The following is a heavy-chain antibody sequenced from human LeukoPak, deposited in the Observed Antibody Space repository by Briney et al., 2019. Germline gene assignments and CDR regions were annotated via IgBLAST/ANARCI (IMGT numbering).Heavy chain of an antibody. CDR2: IYHSGST. CDR1: GGSISSSNW. D-gene: IGHD3-22*01. CDR3: AKDSNYYDSSGYYLPFDY. V-gene: IGHV4-4*02. J-gene: IGHJ4*02. Sequence: PSGTLSLTCAVSGGSISSSNWWSWIRQPPGKGLEWIGEIYHSGSTNYNPSLKSRVTISVDKSKTQFSLKLSSVTAADTAVYYCAKDSNYYDSSGYYLPFDYWGQGTLVTVSS.